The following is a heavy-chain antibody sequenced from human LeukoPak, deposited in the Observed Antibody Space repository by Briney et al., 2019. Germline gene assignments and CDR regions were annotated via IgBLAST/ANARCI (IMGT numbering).Heavy chain of an antibody. D-gene: IGHD3-10*01. Sequence: GGSLRLSCAASGFTFDDYGMSWVRQAPGKGLEWVSGINWNGGSTGYADSVKGRFTISRDNAKNSLYLQMNSLRAEDTALYYCARVYGSGLGGAFDIWGQGTMVTVSS. V-gene: IGHV3-20*04. CDR3: ARVYGSGLGGAFDI. CDR2: INWNGGST. CDR1: GFTFDDYG. J-gene: IGHJ3*02.